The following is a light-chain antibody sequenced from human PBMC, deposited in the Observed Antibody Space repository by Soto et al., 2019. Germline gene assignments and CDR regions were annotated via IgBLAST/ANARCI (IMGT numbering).Light chain of an antibody. CDR3: QHYCGSSYT. CDR2: GAS. CDR1: QSVDSSY. Sequence: EIVLTQSPGTLSLSPGDRAALSCRASQSVDSSYLAWYQQKPGKAPRLLIFGASSRANGIPDRFSGSGSGTDFTLTIRRLEPEDCAVYFCQHYCGSSYTFGKGTSLEIK. V-gene: IGKV3-20*01. J-gene: IGKJ2*01.